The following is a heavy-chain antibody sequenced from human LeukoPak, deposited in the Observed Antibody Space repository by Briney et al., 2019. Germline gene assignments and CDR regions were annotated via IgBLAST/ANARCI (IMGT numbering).Heavy chain of an antibody. V-gene: IGHV3-15*01. J-gene: IGHJ4*02. CDR3: SEGLDY. Sequence: PGGSLRLSCAASGFTFSYVWMSWVRQAPGMGLEWVGRITSTAHGGTTDYAAPVKGRFTISRDDSKDTLYLQTNSLKTEDTAVYFCSEGLDYWGQGTLVTVSS. CDR1: GFTFSYVW. CDR2: ITSTAHGGTT.